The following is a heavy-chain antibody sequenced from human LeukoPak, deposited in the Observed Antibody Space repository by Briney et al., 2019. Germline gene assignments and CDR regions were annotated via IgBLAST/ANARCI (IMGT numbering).Heavy chain of an antibody. V-gene: IGHV3-66*01. CDR1: GFTVRSNY. CDR2: IHSGDTA. D-gene: IGHD4-17*01. CDR3: ARVAGDYAEYYFDF. J-gene: IGHJ4*02. Sequence: GGSLRLSCAASGFTVRSNYMSWVRQAPGKGLEWVSVIHSGDTAYYADSVKGIFTISRDNSKNTLYLRMNNLRAEDTAVYYCARVAGDYAEYYFDFWGQGTLVTVSS.